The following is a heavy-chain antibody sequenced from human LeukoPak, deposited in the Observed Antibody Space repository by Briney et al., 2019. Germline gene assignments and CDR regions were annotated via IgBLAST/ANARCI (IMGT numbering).Heavy chain of an antibody. D-gene: IGHD3-10*01. Sequence: GGSLRLSCAASGFIFRNYAMNWVRQASGKGLEWVSTIITSSTGIHYADSVKGRFIISRDDSLNMLYLQMNSLRAEDTAVYYCAKDLDSTGIYSDWFDPWGQGTLVTVSS. CDR3: AKDLDSTGIYSDWFDP. CDR2: IITSSTGI. J-gene: IGHJ5*02. V-gene: IGHV3-23*01. CDR1: GFIFRNYA.